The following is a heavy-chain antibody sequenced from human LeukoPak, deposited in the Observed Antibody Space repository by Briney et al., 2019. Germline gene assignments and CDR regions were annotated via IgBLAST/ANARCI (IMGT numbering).Heavy chain of an antibody. Sequence: GGSLRLSCAASGFTVSSNYMSWVRQAPGKGLEWDSIIFSGGNTFYADSVKGRFTISRDNYKNTLFLQMNSLRAEDTAVYYCAREASSSGWCFLDYWGQGTLVTVSS. CDR2: IFSGGNT. J-gene: IGHJ4*02. V-gene: IGHV3-66*01. CDR1: GFTVSSNY. D-gene: IGHD6-19*01. CDR3: AREASSSGWCFLDY.